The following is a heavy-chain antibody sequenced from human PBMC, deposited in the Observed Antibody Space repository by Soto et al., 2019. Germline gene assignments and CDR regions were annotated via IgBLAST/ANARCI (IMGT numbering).Heavy chain of an antibody. CDR3: ARPIIGNLFDI. J-gene: IGHJ3*02. D-gene: IGHD1-26*01. CDR1: GGSISSSSYY. V-gene: IGHV4-39*01. CDR2: IYYSGST. Sequence: QLQLQESGPGLVKPSETLSLTYTVSGGSISSSSYYWGWIRQPPGKGLEWIGSIYYSGSTYYNPSLKSRVTISVDTSKNQFSLKLSSVTAADTAVYYCARPIIGNLFDIWGQGTMVTVSS.